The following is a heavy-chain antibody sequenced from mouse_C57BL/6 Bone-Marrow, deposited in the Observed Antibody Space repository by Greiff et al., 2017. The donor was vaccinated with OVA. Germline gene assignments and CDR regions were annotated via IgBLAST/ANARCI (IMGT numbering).Heavy chain of an antibody. J-gene: IGHJ4*01. Sequence: QVQLQQSGAELVRPGASVKLSCKASGYTFTDYYINWVKQRPGPGLEWIARIYPGSGNTYYNEKFKGKATLTAEKSSSTAYMQLSSLTSEDSAVYFCARNGSSLWAMDYWGQGTSVTVSS. CDR2: IYPGSGNT. D-gene: IGHD1-1*01. CDR3: ARNGSSLWAMDY. CDR1: GYTFTDYY. V-gene: IGHV1-76*01.